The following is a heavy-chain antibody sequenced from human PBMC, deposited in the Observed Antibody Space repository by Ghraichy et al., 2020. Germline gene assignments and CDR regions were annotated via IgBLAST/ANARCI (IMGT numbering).Heavy chain of an antibody. J-gene: IGHJ4*02. V-gene: IGHV3-21*01. D-gene: IGHD4-17*01. CDR2: ISSSSSYI. Sequence: GGSLRLSCAASGFTFSSYSMNWVRQAPGKGLEWVSSISSSSSYIYYADSVKGRFTISRDNAKNSLYLQMNSLRAEDTAVYYCARDVGRVTHDYGDYEGYWGQGTLVTVSS. CDR3: ARDVGRVTHDYGDYEGY. CDR1: GFTFSSYS.